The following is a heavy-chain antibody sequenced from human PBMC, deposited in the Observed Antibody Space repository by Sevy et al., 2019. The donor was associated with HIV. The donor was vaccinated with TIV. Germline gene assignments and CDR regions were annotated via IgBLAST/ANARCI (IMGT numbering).Heavy chain of an antibody. CDR2: IKQDESEK. Sequence: GGSLRLSCAASGFKFSDYWMSWVRQSPGKGLEWVATIKQDESEKYYVESVKGRFAISRENGKNSVSLQMNGLRVEDTALYYCAREVCGFNWRPYYFDSWGQGTLVTVSS. J-gene: IGHJ4*02. CDR1: GFKFSDYW. D-gene: IGHD3-3*01. CDR3: AREVCGFNWRPYYFDS. V-gene: IGHV3-7*01.